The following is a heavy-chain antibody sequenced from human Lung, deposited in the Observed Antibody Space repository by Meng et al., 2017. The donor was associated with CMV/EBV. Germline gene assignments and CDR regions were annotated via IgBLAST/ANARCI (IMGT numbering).Heavy chain of an antibody. CDR1: GFTFDDHA. CDR3: AKATVSAAGFPHMDV. CDR2: ISWDGGST. Sequence: GGSLRLSCAASGFTFDDHAMHWVRQAPGKGLEWISLISWDGGSTYYADSVKGRFTTSRDSSENSLYLQINSLRVEDTAVYYCAKATVSAAGFPHMDVWGQGXTVTVSS. J-gene: IGHJ6*02. D-gene: IGHD6-13*01. V-gene: IGHV3-43D*03.